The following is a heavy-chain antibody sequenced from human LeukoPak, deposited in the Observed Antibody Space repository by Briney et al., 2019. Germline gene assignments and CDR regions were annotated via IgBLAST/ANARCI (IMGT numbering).Heavy chain of an antibody. D-gene: IGHD4-17*01. Sequence: GGSLRLSCAASGFTFSDYYMSWIRQAPGKGLEWVSYISSSGSTIYYADSVKGRFTISRDNAKNSLYLQMNSLRAEDTAVYYCAKSWDTVTRGRTYFDYWGQGTLVTASS. CDR1: GFTFSDYY. V-gene: IGHV3-11*01. CDR2: ISSSGSTI. CDR3: AKSWDTVTRGRTYFDY. J-gene: IGHJ4*02.